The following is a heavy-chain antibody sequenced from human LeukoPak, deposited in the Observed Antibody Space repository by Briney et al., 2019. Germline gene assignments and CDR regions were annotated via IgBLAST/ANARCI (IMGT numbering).Heavy chain of an antibody. Sequence: SETLSLTCTVSGGSISSGGYYWSWIRQHPGRGLEWIGYIYYSGSTYYNPSLKSRVTISVDTSKNQFSLKLSSVTAADTAVYYCARSVFRGYALAYWGQGTLVTVSS. V-gene: IGHV4-31*03. J-gene: IGHJ4*02. CDR1: GGSISSGGYY. CDR2: IYYSGST. CDR3: ARSVFRGYALAY. D-gene: IGHD3-22*01.